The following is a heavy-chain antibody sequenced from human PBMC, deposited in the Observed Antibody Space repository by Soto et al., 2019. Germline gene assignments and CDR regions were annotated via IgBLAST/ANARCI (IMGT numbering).Heavy chain of an antibody. D-gene: IGHD5-12*01. Sequence: PGGSLRLSCAASGFTFSSYSMNWVRQAPGKGLEWVSYISSSSSTIYYADSVKGRFTISRDNAKNSLYLQMNSLRDEDTAVYYCARLHLGWMRGAYYYYYGMDVWGQGTTVTVSS. V-gene: IGHV3-48*02. CDR3: ARLHLGWMRGAYYYYYGMDV. J-gene: IGHJ6*02. CDR2: ISSSSSTI. CDR1: GFTFSSYS.